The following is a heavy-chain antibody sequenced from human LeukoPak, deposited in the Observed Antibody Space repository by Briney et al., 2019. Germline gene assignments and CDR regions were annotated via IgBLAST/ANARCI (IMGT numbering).Heavy chain of an antibody. CDR1: GFTFSSYA. CDR2: ISGSGGST. V-gene: IGHV3-23*01. Sequence: PGGSLRLSCAASGFTFSSYAMSWVRQAPGKGLEWVSAISGSGGSTYYADSVKGRFTISRDNSKNTLYLQMNSLRAEDTAVYYCARAWRRAAAGTPKFDPWGQGTLVTVSS. J-gene: IGHJ5*02. D-gene: IGHD6-13*01. CDR3: ARAWRRAAAGTPKFDP.